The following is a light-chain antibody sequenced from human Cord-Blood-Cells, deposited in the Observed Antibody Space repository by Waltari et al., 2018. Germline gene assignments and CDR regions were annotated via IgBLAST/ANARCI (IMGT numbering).Light chain of an antibody. CDR2: DAS. CDR1: QDISNY. CDR3: QQYDNLAFT. J-gene: IGKJ3*01. Sequence: DIQMTQSPSSLSASVGDRVTITCQASQDISNYLNWYHQKPGKAPKLLIYDASNLETGVPSRVSGSGSGTDFTFTISSLQPEDIATYYCQQYDNLAFTFGPGTKVDIK. V-gene: IGKV1-33*01.